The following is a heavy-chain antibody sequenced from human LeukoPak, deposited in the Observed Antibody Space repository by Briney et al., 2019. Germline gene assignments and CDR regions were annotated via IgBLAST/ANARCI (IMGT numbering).Heavy chain of an antibody. CDR2: INPNTGVT. V-gene: IGHV1-2*02. Sequence: GASVTVSCKASGYTFTDYYMHWVRQAPGQRLEWMGWINPNTGVTEYAQKFQGRVTVTRDTSISTAYMELSRLRSDDTAVYYCARDGGTVFGVVSNFYYHMDVWGQGTTVTVSS. J-gene: IGHJ6*01. CDR1: GYTFTDYY. CDR3: ARDGGTVFGVVSNFYYHMDV. D-gene: IGHD3-3*01.